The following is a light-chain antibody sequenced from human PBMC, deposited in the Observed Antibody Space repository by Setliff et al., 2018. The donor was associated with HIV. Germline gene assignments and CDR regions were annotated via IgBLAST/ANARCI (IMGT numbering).Light chain of an antibody. CDR1: TSDIGNFNL. V-gene: IGLV2-23*02. J-gene: IGLJ1*01. CDR3: CSYAGSYLYV. Sequence: QSALAQTASVSGSPGQSITISCTGTTSDIGNFNLVSWYQQHPGKAPKLMIFEVSQRPSGVSDRFSGSKSANTASLTISGLPAEDDAYYYCCSYAGSYLYVFGTGTKVTVL. CDR2: EVS.